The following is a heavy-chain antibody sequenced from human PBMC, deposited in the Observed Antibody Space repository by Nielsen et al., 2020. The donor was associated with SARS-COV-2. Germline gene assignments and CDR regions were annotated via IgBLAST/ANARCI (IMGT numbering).Heavy chain of an antibody. V-gene: IGHV3-21*04. D-gene: IGHD4-17*01. CDR1: GFTFSSFS. CDR3: ARGGYGDYVLDY. Sequence: GGSLRLSCAASGFTFSSFSMSWVRQAPGKGLEWVSSISSTSRYIHYGDSVKGRFTVSRDTAQNSLYLQMNSLRAEDTALYHCARGGYGDYVLDYWGQGTLVTVSS. J-gene: IGHJ4*02. CDR2: ISSTSRYI.